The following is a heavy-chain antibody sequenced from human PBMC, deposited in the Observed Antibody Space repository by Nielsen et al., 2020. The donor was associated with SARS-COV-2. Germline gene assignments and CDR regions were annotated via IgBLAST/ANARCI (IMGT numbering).Heavy chain of an antibody. CDR2: INSDGSST. J-gene: IGHJ4*02. CDR1: GFTFSSYA. CDR3: ARSSPISPKYCSGGSCPIDY. Sequence: GESLKISCAASGFTFSSYAMSWVRQAPGKGLVWVSRINSDGSSTSYADSVKGRFTISRDNAKNTLYLQMNSLRAEDTAVYYCARSSPISPKYCSGGSCPIDYWGQGTLVTVSS. V-gene: IGHV3-74*01. D-gene: IGHD2-15*01.